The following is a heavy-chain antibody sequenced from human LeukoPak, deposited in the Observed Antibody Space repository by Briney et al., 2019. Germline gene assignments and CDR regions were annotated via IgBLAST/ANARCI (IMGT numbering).Heavy chain of an antibody. CDR1: GASINTFY. J-gene: IGHJ4*02. V-gene: IGHV4-59*08. CDR2: VYYTGST. Sequence: SETLSLTCTVSGASINTFYWSWIRQPPGKGLEWIGSVYYTGSTNYSPSLKSRVTMSVDTSKSQFSLRLSSLTAADTAVYYCARHAPGYYHFDYWGQGTLVTVSS. D-gene: IGHD3-22*01. CDR3: ARHAPGYYHFDY.